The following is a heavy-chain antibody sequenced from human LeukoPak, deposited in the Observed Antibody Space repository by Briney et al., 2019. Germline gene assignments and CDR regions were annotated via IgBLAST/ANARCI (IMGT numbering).Heavy chain of an antibody. CDR3: AREGRQQLAGFDP. Sequence: PSETLSLTCTVSGGSVSSGSYYWSWIRQPPGKGLEWVGYIYYSGSTNYNPSLKSRVTISVDTSKNQFSLKLSSVTAADTAVYYCAREGRQQLAGFDPWGQGTLVTVSS. CDR2: IYYSGST. V-gene: IGHV4-61*01. J-gene: IGHJ5*02. CDR1: GGSVSSGSYY. D-gene: IGHD6-13*01.